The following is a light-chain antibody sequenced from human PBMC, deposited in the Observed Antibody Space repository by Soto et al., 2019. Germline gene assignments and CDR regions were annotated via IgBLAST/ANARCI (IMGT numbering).Light chain of an antibody. CDR1: SSDVGSYNL. V-gene: IGLV2-23*01. CDR3: CSYAGSSTLV. J-gene: IGLJ2*01. Sequence: QSVLTQHASVSGSPGQSITISCTGTSSDVGSYNLVSWYQQHPGKAPKLMIYEGSKRPSGVSNRFSGSKSGNTASLTISGLQAEDEADYYCCSYAGSSTLVFGGGTQLTVL. CDR2: EGS.